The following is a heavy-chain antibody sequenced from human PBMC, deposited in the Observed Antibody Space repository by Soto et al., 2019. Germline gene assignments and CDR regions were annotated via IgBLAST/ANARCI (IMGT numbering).Heavy chain of an antibody. CDR2: ISGGGNT. D-gene: IGHD2-2*01. CDR1: GFTFSTCA. J-gene: IGHJ4*02. Sequence: PGWSLRLSCAASGFTFSTCAMSWVRQGPGKGLEWVSTISGGGNTYYAGSVKGRVTISRDNSKNTLYLQMNSLRAEDTAAYYCAKLSSGAVVPAAIESWGQGTMVTVSS. V-gene: IGHV3-23*01. CDR3: AKLSSGAVVPAAIES.